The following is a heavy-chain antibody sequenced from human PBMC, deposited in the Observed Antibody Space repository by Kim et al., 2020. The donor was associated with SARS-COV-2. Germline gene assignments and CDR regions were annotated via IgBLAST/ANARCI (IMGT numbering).Heavy chain of an antibody. CDR2: ISSSSSTI. Sequence: GGSLRLSCAASGFTFSSYSMNWVRQAPGKGLEWVSYISSSSSTIYYADSVKGRFTISRDNAKNSLYLQMNSLRAEDTAVYYCASLHPTNWLDPWGQGTLVTVSS. V-gene: IGHV3-48*01. CDR1: GFTFSSYS. CDR3: ASLHPTNWLDP. J-gene: IGHJ5*02.